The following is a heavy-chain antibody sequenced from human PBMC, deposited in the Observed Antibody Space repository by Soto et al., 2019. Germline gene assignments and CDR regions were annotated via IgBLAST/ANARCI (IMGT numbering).Heavy chain of an antibody. D-gene: IGHD6-13*01. CDR3: AREGASSSWYGGFDY. CDR1: GGTFSSYA. CDR2: IIPMFGTA. V-gene: IGHV1-69*01. J-gene: IGHJ4*02. Sequence: SVKGSCKAPGGTFSSYAISWVRQSPGQGLEWMGGIIPMFGTANYAQKFQGRITNTADESTCTAYMELSSLRSEDTAVYYCAREGASSSWYGGFDYWGQGTLVTVSS.